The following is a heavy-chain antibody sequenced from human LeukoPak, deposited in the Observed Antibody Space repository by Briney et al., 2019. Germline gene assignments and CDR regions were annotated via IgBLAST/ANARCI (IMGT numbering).Heavy chain of an antibody. CDR1: GFTVSSNY. D-gene: IGHD3-10*01. J-gene: IGHJ6*03. Sequence: GGSLRLSCAASGFTVSSNYMSWVRQAPGKGLEWVSVIYSGGSTYYADSVKGRFTISRDNSKNTLYLQMNSLRAEDTAVYYCARGLWFGEFPSLWYYYYMDVWGKGTTVTISS. CDR2: IYSGGST. CDR3: ARGLWFGEFPSLWYYYYMDV. V-gene: IGHV3-53*01.